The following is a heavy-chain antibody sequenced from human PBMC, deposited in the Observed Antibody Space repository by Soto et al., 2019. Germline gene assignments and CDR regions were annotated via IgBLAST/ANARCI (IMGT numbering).Heavy chain of an antibody. CDR3: ARGHGYSGSAVWFDP. V-gene: IGHV6-1*01. D-gene: IGHD5-12*01. CDR2: TYYRSKWYN. Sequence: PSQTLSLTCAISGDSVSSNSAAWNWIRQSPSRGLEWLGRTYYRSKWYNDYAVSVKSRTTINPDTSKNQFSLQLNSVTPEDTAVYYCARGHGYSGSAVWFDPWGQGTLVTVSS. CDR1: GDSVSSNSAA. J-gene: IGHJ5*02.